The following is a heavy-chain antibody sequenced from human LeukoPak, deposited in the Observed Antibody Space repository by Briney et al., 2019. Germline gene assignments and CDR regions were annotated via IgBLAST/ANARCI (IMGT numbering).Heavy chain of an antibody. CDR1: GFTVSSNY. V-gene: IGHV3-7*03. J-gene: IGHJ4*02. CDR3: ARDTKN. D-gene: IGHD1-1*01. Sequence: GGSLRLSCAASGFTVSSNYMSWVRQAPGKGLEWVAHINPDGRDTYYVDSVKGRFTISRDNSKNTLYLQMNSLRAEDTAIYYCARDTKNWGQGTLVTVSS. CDR2: INPDGRDT.